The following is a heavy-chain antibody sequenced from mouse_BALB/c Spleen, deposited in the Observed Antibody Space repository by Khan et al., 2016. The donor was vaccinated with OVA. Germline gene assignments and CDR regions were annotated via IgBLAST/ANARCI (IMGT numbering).Heavy chain of an antibody. D-gene: IGHD2-1*01. CDR2: ISYSGST. J-gene: IGHJ2*01. Sequence: EVQLQESGPSLVKPSQTLSLTCSVTGDSITSGYWNWIRKFPGNKLEYMGYISYSGSTYYNPSLKSRISITRDTSKNQYYLQLNSVTTEDTATYYCVRLGVRGNYGFDYWGQGTTLTVSS. V-gene: IGHV3-8*02. CDR3: VRLGVRGNYGFDY. CDR1: GDSITSGY.